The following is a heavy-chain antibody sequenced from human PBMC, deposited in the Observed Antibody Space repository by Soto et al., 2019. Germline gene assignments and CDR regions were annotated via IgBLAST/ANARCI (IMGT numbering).Heavy chain of an antibody. V-gene: IGHV3-23*01. Sequence: DVQLLESGGGLAQRGGSLRLSGAASGFSFSTYGMTWVRQAPGKGLEWVSYGGSGGSTYYADSVKGRFTISRDNSKNTLYLPMNSLRAEDTAVYYCVKFRGRAYHYYYMDVWGNGTTVTVSS. J-gene: IGHJ6*03. CDR2: GGSGGST. CDR1: GFSFSTYG. D-gene: IGHD3-16*01. CDR3: VKFRGRAYHYYYMDV.